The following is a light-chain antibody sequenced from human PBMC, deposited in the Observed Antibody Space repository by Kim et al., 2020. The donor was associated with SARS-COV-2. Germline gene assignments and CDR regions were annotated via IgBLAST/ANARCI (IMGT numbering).Light chain of an antibody. CDR3: QSYDSRFWV. CDR2: EDS. V-gene: IGLV6-57*03. CDR1: SGGIASNH. J-gene: IGLJ3*02. Sequence: NFMLTQPHSVSESPGRTVTISCTRSSGGIASNHVQWYQQRPGSAPTTVIYEDSLRASGVPDRFSGSIDSSSNSASLTISGLKTEDEADYYCQSYDSRFWVFGGGTQLTVL.